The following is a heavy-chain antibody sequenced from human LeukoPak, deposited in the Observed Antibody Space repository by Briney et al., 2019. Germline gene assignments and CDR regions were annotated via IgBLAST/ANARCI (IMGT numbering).Heavy chain of an antibody. CDR2: IYDSGSNA. CDR1: GSSITSYY. Sequence: SETLSLTCTVSGSSITSYYWSWIRQPPGKGLEWIGYIYDSGSNADYNPSLKSRVTISVGTSENQFSLGLASVTAADTAVYYCTTYYSSDPYKFDYWGQGTLVTVPS. CDR3: TTYYSSDPYKFDY. J-gene: IGHJ4*02. V-gene: IGHV4-59*12. D-gene: IGHD3-22*01.